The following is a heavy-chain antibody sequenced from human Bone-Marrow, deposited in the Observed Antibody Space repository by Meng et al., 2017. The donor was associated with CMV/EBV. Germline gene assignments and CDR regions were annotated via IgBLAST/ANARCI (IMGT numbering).Heavy chain of an antibody. CDR1: GFTFSSYG. Sequence: LSLTCAASGFTFSSYGMHWVRQAPGKGLEWVAVISYDGSNKYSADAVKGRFTISRDNSKNTLYLQMNSLRAEDTGVYYCARIPHKGYCSSTSCRLKNDAFDIWGQGTMVTVSS. D-gene: IGHD2-2*01. CDR2: ISYDGSNK. CDR3: ARIPHKGYCSSTSCRLKNDAFDI. J-gene: IGHJ3*02. V-gene: IGHV3-30*19.